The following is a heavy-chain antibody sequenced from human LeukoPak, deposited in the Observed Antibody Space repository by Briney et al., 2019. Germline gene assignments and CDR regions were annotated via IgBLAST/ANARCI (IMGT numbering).Heavy chain of an antibody. V-gene: IGHV4-34*01. CDR3: ARFPYYDFWSGYSSGVDY. Sequence: TTSETLSLTCAVYGGCFSGYYWSWIRQPPGKGLEWIGEINHSGSTNYNPSLKSRVTISVDTSKNQFSLKLSSVTAADTAVYYCARFPYYDFWSGYSSGVDYWGQGTLVTVSS. CDR2: INHSGST. J-gene: IGHJ4*02. CDR1: GGCFSGYY. D-gene: IGHD3-3*01.